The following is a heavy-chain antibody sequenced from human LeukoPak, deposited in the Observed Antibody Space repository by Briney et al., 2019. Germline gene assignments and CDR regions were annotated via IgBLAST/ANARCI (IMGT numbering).Heavy chain of an antibody. Sequence: GGSLRLSCAASGFTFSSYSMNWVRQAPGKGLEWVSSISSSSSYIYYADSVKGRFTISRDNAKNSLYLQMNSLRAEDTAVYYCARHIEYSSSSRDYRGQGTLVTVSS. CDR2: ISSSSSYI. J-gene: IGHJ4*02. V-gene: IGHV3-21*01. CDR1: GFTFSSYS. CDR3: ARHIEYSSSSRDY. D-gene: IGHD6-6*01.